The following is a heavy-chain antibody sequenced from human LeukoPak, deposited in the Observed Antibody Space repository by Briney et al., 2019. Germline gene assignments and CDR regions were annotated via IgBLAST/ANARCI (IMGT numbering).Heavy chain of an antibody. CDR1: GFTFSSYA. V-gene: IGHV3-23*01. CDR2: ISGSGGRT. CDR3: AKGGESYRTGIDY. D-gene: IGHD1-26*01. Sequence: RPGGSLRLSCAASGFTFSSYAMSWVRQAPGKGLEWVSAISGSGGRTYHADSVKGRFTISRDNSKNTLYLQMNSLRAEDTAVYYCAKGGESYRTGIDYWGQGTLVTVSS. J-gene: IGHJ4*02.